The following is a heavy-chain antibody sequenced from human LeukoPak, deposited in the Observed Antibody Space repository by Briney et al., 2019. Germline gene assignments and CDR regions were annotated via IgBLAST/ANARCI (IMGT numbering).Heavy chain of an antibody. CDR1: GFTFSSYA. CDR3: ARDDYSNYYYYMDV. J-gene: IGHJ6*03. Sequence: PGGSLRLSCAASGFTFSSYAMSWVRQAPGKGLEWVSGINWNGGSTGYADSVKGRFTISRDNAKNSLYLQMNSLRAEDTALYYCARDDYSNYYYYMDVWGKGTTVTVSS. V-gene: IGHV3-20*04. D-gene: IGHD4-11*01. CDR2: INWNGGST.